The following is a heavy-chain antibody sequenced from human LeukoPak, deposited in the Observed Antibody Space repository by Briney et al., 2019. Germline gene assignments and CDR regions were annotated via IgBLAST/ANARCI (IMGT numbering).Heavy chain of an antibody. J-gene: IGHJ4*02. Sequence: PSETLSLTCTVSGGSISSYYWSWIRQPPGKGLEWIGYIYYSGSTNYNPSLKSRVTISVGTSKNQFSLKLSSVTAADTAVYYCARGEEGYDFWSGYFDYWGQGTLVTVSS. CDR2: IYYSGST. CDR3: ARGEEGYDFWSGYFDY. V-gene: IGHV4-59*01. CDR1: GGSISSYY. D-gene: IGHD3-3*01.